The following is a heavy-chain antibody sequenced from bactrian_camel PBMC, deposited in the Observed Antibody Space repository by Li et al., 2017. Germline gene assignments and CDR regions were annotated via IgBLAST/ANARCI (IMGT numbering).Heavy chain of an antibody. CDR2: IGTGGGGP. D-gene: IGHD1*01. V-gene: IGHV3-3*01. CDR1: GLTRSAYC. J-gene: IGHJ4*01. Sequence: HVQLVESGGGSVQAGGSLRLSCSASGLTRSAYCMAWFRQAPGEEREAVAAIGTGGGGPYYADSVRGRFTVSQGVSKNVVVLQMNSLKPEDTARYYCAVRLQLSCSNWRAYHDFGQGTQVTVS.